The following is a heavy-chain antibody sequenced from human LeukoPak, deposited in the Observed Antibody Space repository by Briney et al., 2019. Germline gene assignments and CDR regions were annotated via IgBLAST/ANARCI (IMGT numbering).Heavy chain of an antibody. CDR3: EAAGKEVDY. CDR2: IKQDGSEK. V-gene: IGHV3-7*03. CDR1: GFTFSSYW. D-gene: IGHD6-13*01. Sequence: GGSLRLSCAASGFTFSSYWTSWVRQAPGKGLEWVANIKQDGSEKYYVDSVKGRFTISRDNAKNSLYLQMNSLRAEDTAVYYCEAAGKEVDYWGQGTLVTVSS. J-gene: IGHJ4*02.